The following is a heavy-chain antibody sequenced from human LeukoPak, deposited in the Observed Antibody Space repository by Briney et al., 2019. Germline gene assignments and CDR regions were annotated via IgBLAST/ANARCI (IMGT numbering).Heavy chain of an antibody. V-gene: IGHV1-69*04. Sequence: SVKVSCKASGGTFSSYAISWVLQAPGQGLEWMGRIIPILGIANYAQKFQGRVTTTADKSTSTAYMELSSLRSEDTAVYYCARVSGGVNLAAFDIWGQGTMVTVSS. CDR3: ARVSGGVNLAAFDI. CDR1: GGTFSSYA. CDR2: IIPILGIA. D-gene: IGHD2-8*01. J-gene: IGHJ3*02.